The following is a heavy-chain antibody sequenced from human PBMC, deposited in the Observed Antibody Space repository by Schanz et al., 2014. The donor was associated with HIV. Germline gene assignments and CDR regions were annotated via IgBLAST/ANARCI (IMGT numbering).Heavy chain of an antibody. CDR3: AKQRISPRSSIDY. CDR2: IKYDGSWT. CDR1: GFKFSDSW. V-gene: IGHV3-74*01. D-gene: IGHD6-6*01. Sequence: EVQLVESGGGLVQPGGSLRLSCVASGFKFSDSWMHWVRQSPGRGLVWVSRIKYDGSWTDYADSVKGRFTISRDNAKNSLYLQMNRLRAEDTAVYYCAKQRISPRSSIDYWGQGTLVTVSS. J-gene: IGHJ4*02.